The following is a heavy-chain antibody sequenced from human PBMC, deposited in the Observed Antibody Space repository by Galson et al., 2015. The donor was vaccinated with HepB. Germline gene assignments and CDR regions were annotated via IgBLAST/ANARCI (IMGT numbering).Heavy chain of an antibody. V-gene: IGHV4-61*01. Sequence: ETLSLTCTVSGGSASSGSYYWSWIRQPPGKGLEWIGYIYYSGSTNYNPSLKSRVTISVDTSKNQFSLKLSSVTAADTAVYYCARETLEGGSSFDYWGQGTLVTVSS. J-gene: IGHJ4*02. CDR1: GGSASSGSYY. D-gene: IGHD1-26*01. CDR3: ARETLEGGSSFDY. CDR2: IYYSGST.